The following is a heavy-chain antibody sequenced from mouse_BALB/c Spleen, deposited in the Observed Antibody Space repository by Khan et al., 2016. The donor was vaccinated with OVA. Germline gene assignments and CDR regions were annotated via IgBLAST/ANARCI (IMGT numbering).Heavy chain of an antibody. V-gene: IGHV3-2*02. Sequence: EVKLQVSGPGLVKPSQSLSLTCTVTGYSITSDYAWNWIRHFPGNKLEWMGYINYSGNTSYTPSLKSRISITRDTSTNHFFMYLNSVTIQDTATEYCTRKDYEESDTFTYWGQGTMVTVSA. D-gene: IGHD1-1*01. CDR1: GYSITSDYA. CDR3: TRKDYEESDTFTY. CDR2: INYSGNT. J-gene: IGHJ3*01.